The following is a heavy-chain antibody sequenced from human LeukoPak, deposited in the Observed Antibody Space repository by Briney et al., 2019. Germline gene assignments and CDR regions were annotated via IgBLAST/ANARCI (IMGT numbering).Heavy chain of an antibody. D-gene: IGHD6-19*01. CDR2: IYYSGST. Sequence: SQTLSLTCTVSGGSISSGDYYWSWIRQPPGKGLEWIGYIYYSGSTYYNPSLKSRVTISVDTSKNQFSLKLSSVTAADTAVYYCARLEPTIAVAGPFDYWGHGTLVTVSS. V-gene: IGHV4-30-4*01. CDR3: ARLEPTIAVAGPFDY. CDR1: GGSISSGDYY. J-gene: IGHJ4*01.